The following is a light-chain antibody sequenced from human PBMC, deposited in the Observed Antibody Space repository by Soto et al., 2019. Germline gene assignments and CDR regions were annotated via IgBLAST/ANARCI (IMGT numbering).Light chain of an antibody. Sequence: QSALTQPASVSGSPGQSITISCTGTSSDIGGFYYVSWYQHHPGKDPKLMIYQVSNRPSGVSNRFSGSKSGNTASLTISGLQAEDEADYFCSSYSSSSTSYVFGAGTKATVL. V-gene: IGLV2-14*01. J-gene: IGLJ1*01. CDR3: SSYSSSSTSYV. CDR2: QVS. CDR1: SSDIGGFYY.